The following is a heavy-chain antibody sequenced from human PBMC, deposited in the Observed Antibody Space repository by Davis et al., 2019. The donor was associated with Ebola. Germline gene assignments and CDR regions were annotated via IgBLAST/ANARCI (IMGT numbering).Heavy chain of an antibody. CDR1: GFTFSTYW. D-gene: IGHD4-17*01. Sequence: GESLKISCAASGFTFSTYWMNWVRQAPEKGLEWVGNIKEDGTEKSYVDSVKGRFTISRDNAKNSLYLQMNSLRAEDTAVYYCVRTTYGAPEYWGQGTLVTVSS. J-gene: IGHJ4*02. CDR3: VRTTYGAPEY. CDR2: IKEDGTEK. V-gene: IGHV3-7*01.